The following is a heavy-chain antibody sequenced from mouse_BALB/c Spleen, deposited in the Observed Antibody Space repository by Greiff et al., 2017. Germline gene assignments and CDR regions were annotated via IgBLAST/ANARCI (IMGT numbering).Heavy chain of an antibody. CDR1: GYAFSSSW. Sequence: VQLQQSGPELVKPGASVKISCKASGYAFSSSWRNWVKQRPGQGLEWIGRIYPGDGDTNYNGKFKGKATLTADKSSSTAYMQLSSLTSVDSAVYFCARLGDPGAYWGQGTLVTVSA. D-gene: IGHD3-3*01. J-gene: IGHJ3*01. V-gene: IGHV1-82*01. CDR2: IYPGDGDT. CDR3: ARLGDPGAY.